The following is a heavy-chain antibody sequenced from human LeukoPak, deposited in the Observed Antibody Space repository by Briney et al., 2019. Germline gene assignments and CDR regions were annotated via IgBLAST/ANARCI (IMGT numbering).Heavy chain of an antibody. CDR2: MNPNSGNT. CDR3: ARANRLGYSYGYRAFDI. D-gene: IGHD5-18*01. J-gene: IGHJ3*02. V-gene: IGHV1-8*01. Sequence: ASVKVSCKASGYTFTSYDINWVRQATGQGLEWMGWMNPNSGNTGYAQKFQGRVTMTRNTSISTAYMELSSLRSEDTAVYYCARANRLGYSYGYRAFDIWGQGTMVTLSS. CDR1: GYTFTSYD.